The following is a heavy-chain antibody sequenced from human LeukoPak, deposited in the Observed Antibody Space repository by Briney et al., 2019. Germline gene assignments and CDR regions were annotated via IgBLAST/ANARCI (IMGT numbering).Heavy chain of an antibody. J-gene: IGHJ4*02. CDR1: GFTFSSYS. CDR3: ARPRGYSGYVWEYYFDY. CDR2: ISSSSSTI. Sequence: GGSLRLSCAASGFTFSSYSMNWVRQAPGKGLEWVSYISSSSSTIYYADSVKGRFTISRDNAKNSLYLQMNSLRAEDTAVYYCARPRGYSGYVWEYYFDYWGQGTLVTVSS. D-gene: IGHD5-12*01. V-gene: IGHV3-48*04.